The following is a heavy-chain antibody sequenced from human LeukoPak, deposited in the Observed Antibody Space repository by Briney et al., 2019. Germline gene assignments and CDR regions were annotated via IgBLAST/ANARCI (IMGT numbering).Heavy chain of an antibody. CDR3: AKDRGY. CDR1: GLTFSTYG. J-gene: IGHJ4*02. V-gene: IGHV3-23*01. D-gene: IGHD5-24*01. CDR2: ISGSGGSA. Sequence: GGSLRLSCAASGLTFSTYGMTWVRQAPGKGLEWVSGISGSGGSANYADSVKGRFTISRDNSNNTLYLQMNSLRAEDTAVYYCAKDRGYWGQGTLVTVSS.